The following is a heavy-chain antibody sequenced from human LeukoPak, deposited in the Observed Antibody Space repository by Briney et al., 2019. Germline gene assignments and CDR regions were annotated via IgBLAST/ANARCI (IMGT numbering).Heavy chain of an antibody. Sequence: PSETLSLTCTVSGGSISYYYWSWIRQPPGKGLEWIGYIYSSGSTNYNPSLKSRVTISVDTSKNQFSLKLSSVTAADTAVYYCAGFEYRGGDCYTDYWGQGTLVTVSS. J-gene: IGHJ4*02. V-gene: IGHV4-59*08. CDR1: GGSISYYY. D-gene: IGHD2-21*02. CDR3: AGFEYRGGDCYTDY. CDR2: IYSSGST.